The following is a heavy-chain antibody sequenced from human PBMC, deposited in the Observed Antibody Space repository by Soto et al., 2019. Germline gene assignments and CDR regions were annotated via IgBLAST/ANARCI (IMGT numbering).Heavy chain of an antibody. Sequence: GGSLRLSCAASGFTFSSYAMSWVRQAPGKGLEWVSAISGSGGSTYYADSVKGRFTISRNNSKNTLYLQMNSLRAEDTAVYYCEKRIGDCTNGVCYEDYYYGMDVWGQGTTVTVSS. CDR3: EKRIGDCTNGVCYEDYYYGMDV. J-gene: IGHJ6*02. D-gene: IGHD2-8*01. V-gene: IGHV3-23*01. CDR2: ISGSGGST. CDR1: GFTFSSYA.